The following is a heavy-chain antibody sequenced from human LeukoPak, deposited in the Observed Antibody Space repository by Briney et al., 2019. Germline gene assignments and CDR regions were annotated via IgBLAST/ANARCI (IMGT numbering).Heavy chain of an antibody. D-gene: IGHD1-26*01. CDR1: GYTFTGYY. Sequence: APVKVSCKASGYTFTGYYMHWVRQAPGQGLEWMGWINPNSGGTNYAQKFQGRVTMTRDTSISTAYMELSRLRSDDTAVYYCAREKWELHAFDIWGQGTMVTVSS. V-gene: IGHV1-2*02. CDR3: AREKWELHAFDI. J-gene: IGHJ3*02. CDR2: INPNSGGT.